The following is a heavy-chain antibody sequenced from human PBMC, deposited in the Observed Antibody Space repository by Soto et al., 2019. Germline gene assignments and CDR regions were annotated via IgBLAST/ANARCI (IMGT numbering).Heavy chain of an antibody. Sequence: GGSLRLSCAASGFTFSSYAMHWVRQAPGKGLEWVAVISYDGSNKYYADSVKGRFTISRDNSKNTLYLQMNSLRAEDTAVYYCARGGLEPDYGMDVWGQGTTVTVSS. D-gene: IGHD1-1*01. CDR1: GFTFSSYA. CDR2: ISYDGSNK. V-gene: IGHV3-30-3*01. CDR3: ARGGLEPDYGMDV. J-gene: IGHJ6*02.